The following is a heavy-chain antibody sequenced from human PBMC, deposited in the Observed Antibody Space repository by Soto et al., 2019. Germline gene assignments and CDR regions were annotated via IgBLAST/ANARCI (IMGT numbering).Heavy chain of an antibody. CDR1: GFTFSSYS. D-gene: IGHD4-17*01. CDR2: ISSSSSYI. Sequence: EVQLVESGGGLVKPGGSLRLSCAASGFTFSSYSMNWVRQAPGKGLEWVSSISSSSSYIYYADSVKGRFTISRDNAKNSLYLQMNSLRAEDTAVYYGAREVGYGDYVGPYGMDVWGQGTTVTVSS. V-gene: IGHV3-21*01. J-gene: IGHJ6*02. CDR3: AREVGYGDYVGPYGMDV.